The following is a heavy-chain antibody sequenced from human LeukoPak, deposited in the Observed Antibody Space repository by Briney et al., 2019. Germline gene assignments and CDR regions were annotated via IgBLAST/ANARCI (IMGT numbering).Heavy chain of an antibody. V-gene: IGHV1-18*04. CDR1: GYTFTYRY. J-gene: IGHJ4*02. Sequence: GASVKVSCKASGYTFTYRYLHWVRQAPGQALEWMGWISAYNGNTNYAQKLQGRVTMTTDTSTSTAYMELRSLRSDDTAVYYCARCRVTIFGVVNESDYWGQGTLVTVSS. CDR2: ISAYNGNT. D-gene: IGHD3-3*01. CDR3: ARCRVTIFGVVNESDY.